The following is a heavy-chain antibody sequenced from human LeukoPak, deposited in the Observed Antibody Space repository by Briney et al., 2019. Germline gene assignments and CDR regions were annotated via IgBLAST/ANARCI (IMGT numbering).Heavy chain of an antibody. V-gene: IGHV3-21*01. CDR2: ICSSSSYI. CDR1: GFTFSSYS. Sequence: GGSLRLSCAASGFTFSSYSMNWVRQAPGKGLEWVSSICSSSSYIYYADSVKGRFTISRDNAKNSLYLQMNSLRAEDTAVYYCARDMYYDFWSGYSSNWFDPWGQGTLVTVSS. J-gene: IGHJ5*02. CDR3: ARDMYYDFWSGYSSNWFDP. D-gene: IGHD3-3*01.